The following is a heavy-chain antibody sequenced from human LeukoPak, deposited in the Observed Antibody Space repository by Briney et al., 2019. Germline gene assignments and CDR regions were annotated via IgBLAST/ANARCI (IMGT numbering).Heavy chain of an antibody. V-gene: IGHV3-23*01. CDR1: GFTFSTSA. D-gene: IGHD1-26*01. J-gene: IGHJ6*02. Sequence: GGSLRLSCVVSGFTFSTSAMSWVRQAPGKGLEWVSGISESGGSTYYADSVKGRFTSSRDNSKNTLYLQMNSLRAEDTAVYYCAKTADSGSYSDYYYYYHMDVWGQGTTVTVSS. CDR3: AKTADSGSYSDYYYYYHMDV. CDR2: ISESGGST.